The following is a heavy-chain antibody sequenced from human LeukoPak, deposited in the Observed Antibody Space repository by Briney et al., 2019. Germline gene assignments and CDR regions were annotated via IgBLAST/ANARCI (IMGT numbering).Heavy chain of an antibody. V-gene: IGHV4-31*03. CDR3: ARVYGDYSLVPIGHYYYMDV. J-gene: IGHJ6*03. CDR1: GGSISSGDYY. D-gene: IGHD4-17*01. CDR2: IYYSGST. Sequence: SETLSLTCTVSGGSISSGDYYWSWIRQHPGKGLEWIGYIYYSGSTYYNPSLKSRVTISVDTSKNQFSLKLSSVTAADTAVYYCARVYGDYSLVPIGHYYYMDVWGKGTTVTVSS.